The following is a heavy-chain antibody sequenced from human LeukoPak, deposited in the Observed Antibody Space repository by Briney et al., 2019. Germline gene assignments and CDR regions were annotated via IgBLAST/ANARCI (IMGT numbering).Heavy chain of an antibody. CDR2: IRCSGGST. V-gene: IGHV3-23*01. D-gene: IGHD1-26*01. CDR3: AKAREGATVFFDY. J-gene: IGHJ4*02. Sequence: GGSLRLSCAASGFTFSSHAMSWVRQPPGKGLEWVSAIRCSGGSTYYADSVKGRLTISRDNSKNTLYLRMNSLRAEDTAVYYCAKAREGATVFFDYWGQGTLVTVSS. CDR1: GFTFSSHA.